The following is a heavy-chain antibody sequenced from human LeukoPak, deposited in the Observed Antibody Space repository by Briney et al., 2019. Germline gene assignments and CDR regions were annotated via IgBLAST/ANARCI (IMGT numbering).Heavy chain of an antibody. Sequence: GASVKVSCKASGYTFTSYDINWVRQATGQGLEWMGWMNPNSGNTGYAQKFQGRVTMTRNTSISTAYMELSSLRSEDTAVYYCARDYDSSGYWYYYYGMDVWGQGTTVTVSS. CDR1: GYTFTSYD. D-gene: IGHD3-22*01. V-gene: IGHV1-8*01. CDR3: ARDYDSSGYWYYYYGMDV. J-gene: IGHJ6*02. CDR2: MNPNSGNT.